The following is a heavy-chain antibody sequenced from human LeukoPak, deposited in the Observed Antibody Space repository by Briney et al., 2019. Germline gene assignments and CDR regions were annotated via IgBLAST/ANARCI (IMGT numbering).Heavy chain of an antibody. Sequence: GGSLRLSCAASGFTFSSYSMNWVRQAPGKGLEWVSSISSSSSYIYYADSVKGRFTISRDNAKNSLYLQMNSLRAEDTAVYYCARHYCSSTSCDGRDWFDPWGQGTLVTVSS. CDR2: ISSSSSYI. CDR3: ARHYCSSTSCDGRDWFDP. V-gene: IGHV3-21*01. CDR1: GFTFSSYS. J-gene: IGHJ5*02. D-gene: IGHD2-2*01.